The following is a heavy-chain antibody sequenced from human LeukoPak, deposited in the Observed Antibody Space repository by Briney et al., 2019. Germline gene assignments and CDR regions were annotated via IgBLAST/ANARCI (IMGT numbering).Heavy chain of an antibody. V-gene: IGHV3-21*01. CDR3: AREEGYCSGGSCYGAFDI. D-gene: IGHD2-15*01. CDR1: GFALSSYS. Sequence: KCGGFLRRSWAASGFALSSYSMRWVRQAPGKGLEWVSSISSSSSYIYYADSVKGRFTISRDNAKNSLYLQMNSLRAGDTAVYYCAREEGYCSGGSCYGAFDIWGQGTMVTVSS. CDR2: ISSSSSYI. J-gene: IGHJ3*02.